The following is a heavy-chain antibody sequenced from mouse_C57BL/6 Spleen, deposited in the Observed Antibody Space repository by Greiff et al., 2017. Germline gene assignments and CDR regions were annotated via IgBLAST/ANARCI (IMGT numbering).Heavy chain of an antibody. Sequence: QVQLQQSGAELVRPGTSVKVSCKASGYAFTNYLIEWVKQRPGQGLEWIGVINPGSGGTNYNEKFKGKATLTADKSSSTAYMQLSSLTAEDSAVYFCLVRFAYWGQGTLVTVSA. CDR2: INPGSGGT. CDR1: GYAFTNYL. V-gene: IGHV1-54*01. J-gene: IGHJ3*01. CDR3: LVRFAY.